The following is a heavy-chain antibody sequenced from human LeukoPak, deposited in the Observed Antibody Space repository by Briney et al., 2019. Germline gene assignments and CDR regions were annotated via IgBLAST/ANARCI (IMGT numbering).Heavy chain of an antibody. CDR3: ANQATVIRRAFDY. V-gene: IGHV3-23*01. CDR1: GFTFSSYA. D-gene: IGHD4-17*01. J-gene: IGHJ4*02. Sequence: PGGSLRLSCAASGFTFSSYAMSWVRQAPGKGLEWVSAISGSGGSTYYADSVKGRFTISRDNSKNTLYLQMNSLRAEDTAAYYCANQATVIRRAFDYWGQGTLVTVSS. CDR2: ISGSGGST.